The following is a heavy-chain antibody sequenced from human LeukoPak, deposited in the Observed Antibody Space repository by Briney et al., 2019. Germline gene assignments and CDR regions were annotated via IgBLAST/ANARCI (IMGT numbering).Heavy chain of an antibody. CDR3: ARERSGSYMSAFDI. Sequence: SSETLSLTCAVYGGSFSVYYWSWIRQPPGKGLEWIGYIYYSGSTNYNPSLKSRVTISVDTSKNQFSLKLSSVTAADTAVYYCARERSGSYMSAFDIWGQGTMVTVSS. V-gene: IGHV4-59*01. CDR2: IYYSGST. CDR1: GGSFSVYY. D-gene: IGHD1-26*01. J-gene: IGHJ3*02.